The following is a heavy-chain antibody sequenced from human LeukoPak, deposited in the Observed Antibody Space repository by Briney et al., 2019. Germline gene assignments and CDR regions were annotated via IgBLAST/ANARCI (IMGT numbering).Heavy chain of an antibody. J-gene: IGHJ4*02. CDR1: GFTFSSYS. D-gene: IGHD6-19*01. CDR2: ISYDGSNK. Sequence: GGSLRLSCAASGFTFSSYSMNWVRQAPGKGLEWVAVISYDGSNKYYADSVKGRFTISRDNSKNTLYLQMNSLRAEDTAVYYCARDPVAVAGEFDYWGQGTLVTVSS. V-gene: IGHV3-30*03. CDR3: ARDPVAVAGEFDY.